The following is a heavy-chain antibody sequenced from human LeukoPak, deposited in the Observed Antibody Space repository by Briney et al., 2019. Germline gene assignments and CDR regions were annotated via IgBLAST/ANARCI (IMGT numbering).Heavy chain of an antibody. CDR2: IKQDGSEK. D-gene: IGHD5-12*01. Sequence: PGGSLRLSCAASGFTFSSYWMSWVRQAPGKGLEWVANIKQDGSEKYYVDSVKGRFTISRDNAKNSLYLQMNSLRAEDTAVYYCARGPIVATITGGFDYWGQGTLVTVSS. CDR3: ARGPIVATITGGFDY. CDR1: GFTFSSYW. J-gene: IGHJ4*02. V-gene: IGHV3-7*01.